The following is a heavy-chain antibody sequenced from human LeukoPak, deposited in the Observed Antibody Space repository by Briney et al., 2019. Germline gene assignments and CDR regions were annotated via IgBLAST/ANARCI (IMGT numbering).Heavy chain of an antibody. CDR3: TRDLEY. Sequence: GGSLRLSCGASGYTFSDYTMNWVRQAPGKGPEWISYISSGGSVMHYADSVKGRFTISRGNVENSLYLQMNSPRVEDTAVYYCTRDLEYWGQGVLVTVSS. CDR1: GYTFSDYT. V-gene: IGHV3-48*01. CDR2: ISSGGSVM. J-gene: IGHJ4*02.